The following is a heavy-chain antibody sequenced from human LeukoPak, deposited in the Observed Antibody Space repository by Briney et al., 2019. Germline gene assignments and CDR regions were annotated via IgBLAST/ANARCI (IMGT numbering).Heavy chain of an antibody. V-gene: IGHV1-2*02. CDR1: GYNFIDDD. Sequence: ASVKVSCKPSGYNFIDDDIHWVRQAPGQGLEWVGRLDPVIGGTDYAQKFQVRVTMTRDTSLSTDYMEMSGLNSDDTALYYCARAAGPDTTSRFHYWGQGTLVTVSS. CDR3: ARAAGPDTTSRFHY. D-gene: IGHD2-2*01. CDR2: LDPVIGGT. J-gene: IGHJ4*02.